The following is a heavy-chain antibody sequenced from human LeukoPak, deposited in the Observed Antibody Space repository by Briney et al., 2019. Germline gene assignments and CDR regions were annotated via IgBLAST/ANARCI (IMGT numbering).Heavy chain of an antibody. Sequence: SDTLSLTCTVAGGSISSYYWSWIRQPAGKRLELIGLIYTSGGTNYSPSLKSRVTMSVDTSKHQSSLKLSSVTDATTAVYYCARDSMHSAYGDEYWGQGTLVTVSS. CDR1: GGSISSYY. J-gene: IGHJ4*02. D-gene: IGHD1-26*01. V-gene: IGHV4-4*07. CDR2: IYTSGGT. CDR3: ARDSMHSAYGDEY.